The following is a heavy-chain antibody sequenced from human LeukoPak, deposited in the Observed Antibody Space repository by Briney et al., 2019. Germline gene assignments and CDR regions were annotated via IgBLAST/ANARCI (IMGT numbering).Heavy chain of an antibody. CDR3: ARVEWYGSGSPNWFDP. CDR2: IKQDGSEK. Sequence: GGSLRLSCAASGSTFSSYWMSWVRQAPGKGLEWVANIKQDGSEKYYVDSVKGRFTISRDNAKNSLYLQMNSLRAEDTAVYYCARVEWYGSGSPNWFDPWGQGTLVTVSS. V-gene: IGHV3-7*01. J-gene: IGHJ5*02. D-gene: IGHD3-10*01. CDR1: GSTFSSYW.